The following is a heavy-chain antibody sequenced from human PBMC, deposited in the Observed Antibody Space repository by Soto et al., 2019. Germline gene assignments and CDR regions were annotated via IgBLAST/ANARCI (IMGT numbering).Heavy chain of an antibody. Sequence: QVQLVQSVAELKKPGSSVRVSCKASGDTFSFYSINWVRQAPGLGLGWMGRINPILSMSNYAQRFQGRFTVSADKSTSAAYKELSRLRSEDTAMYYCASSYGSGYRDFDYWGQGELVTVSS. V-gene: IGHV1-69*02. CDR2: INPILSMS. CDR3: ASSYGSGYRDFDY. CDR1: GDTFSFYS. J-gene: IGHJ4*02. D-gene: IGHD3-10*01.